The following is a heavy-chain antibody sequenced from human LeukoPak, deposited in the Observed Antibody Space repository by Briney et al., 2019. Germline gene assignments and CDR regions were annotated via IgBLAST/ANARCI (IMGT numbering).Heavy chain of an antibody. CDR3: AREKYSSGWYGYYVDV. Sequence: SETLSLTCAVYGGSFSGYYWSWIRQPPGKGLEWIGEINHSGSTNYNPSLKSRVTISVDTSKNQFSLKLSSVTAADTAVYYCAREKYSSGWYGYYVDVWGKGTTVTVSS. CDR1: GGSFSGYY. J-gene: IGHJ6*03. V-gene: IGHV4-34*01. CDR2: INHSGST. D-gene: IGHD6-19*01.